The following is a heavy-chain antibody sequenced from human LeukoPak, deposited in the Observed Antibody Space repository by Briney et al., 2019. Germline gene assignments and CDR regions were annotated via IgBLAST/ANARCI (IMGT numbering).Heavy chain of an antibody. V-gene: IGHV1-69*05. J-gene: IGHJ4*02. D-gene: IGHD5-18*01. Sequence: ASVKVSCKASGGTFSSYAISWVRQAPGQGLGWMGGIIPIFGTANYAQKFQGGVTITTDESTSTAYMELSSLRSEDTAVYYCARGYSYGPYYFDYWGQGTLVTVSS. CDR1: GGTFSSYA. CDR3: ARGYSYGPYYFDY. CDR2: IIPIFGTA.